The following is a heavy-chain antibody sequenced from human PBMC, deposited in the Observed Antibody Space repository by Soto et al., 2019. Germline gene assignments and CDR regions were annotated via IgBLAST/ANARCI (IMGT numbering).Heavy chain of an antibody. Sequence: GGSLRLSCVASGFVFGANAMHWVRQAPGKGLEWVSAISGSGGSTYYADSVKGRFTISRDNSKNTLYLQMNSLRAEDTAVYYCAKDSSSSPRDAFDIWGQGNPGHRLL. D-gene: IGHD6-6*01. CDR1: GFVFGANA. CDR3: AKDSSSSPRDAFDI. J-gene: IGHJ3*02. CDR2: ISGSGGST. V-gene: IGHV3-23*01.